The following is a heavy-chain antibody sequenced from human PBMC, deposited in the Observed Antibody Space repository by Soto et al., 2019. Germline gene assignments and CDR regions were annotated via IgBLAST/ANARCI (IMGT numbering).Heavy chain of an antibody. CDR3: AREGEQWLDFDY. CDR1: GGSISSYY. J-gene: IGHJ4*02. D-gene: IGHD6-19*01. Sequence: SETLSLTCTVSGGSISSYYWSWIRQPPGKGLEWIGYIYYSGSTNYNPSLKSRVTISVDTSKNQFSLKLSSVTAADTAVYYCAREGEQWLDFDYWGQGTLVTVSS. V-gene: IGHV4-59*01. CDR2: IYYSGST.